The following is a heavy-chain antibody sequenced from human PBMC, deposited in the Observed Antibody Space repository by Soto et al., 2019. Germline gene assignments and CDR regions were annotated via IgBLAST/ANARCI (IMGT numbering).Heavy chain of an antibody. J-gene: IGHJ4*02. Sequence: QVQLQESGPGLVKPSQTLSLTCTVSGGSISSGDYYWSWIRQPPGKGLEWIGYIYYSGSTYYNPSLKSRGSISVDASKNQFSLKLTSVTAADTAVYSCAAEYGSGGFDYWGEGILVTVSS. CDR1: GGSISSGDYY. D-gene: IGHD6-19*01. CDR3: AAEYGSGGFDY. CDR2: IYYSGST. V-gene: IGHV4-30-4*01.